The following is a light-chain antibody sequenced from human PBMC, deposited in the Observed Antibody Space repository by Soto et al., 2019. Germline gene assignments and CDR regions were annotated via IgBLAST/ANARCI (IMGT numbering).Light chain of an antibody. CDR1: QSLAYVDGNTY. V-gene: IGKV2-30*01. CDR3: MQGTHWPPYT. Sequence: DVVMTQSPLSLPVTLGQPASISCRSSQSLAYVDGNTYLNWFQQRPGQSPRRLIYQVSNRDSGDPIRXXGSGSGTDFTLKISRVEADDVGVYYCMQGTHWPPYTFGQGTKLEIK. CDR2: QVS. J-gene: IGKJ2*01.